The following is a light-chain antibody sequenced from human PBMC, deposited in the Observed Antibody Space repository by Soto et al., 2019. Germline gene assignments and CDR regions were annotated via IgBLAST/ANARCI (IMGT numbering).Light chain of an antibody. Sequence: EVVMTQSPATVSVSPGEGVTLSCRASQTISNDLAWYQQKPGQAPRLLIYGASTRATGVPARFSGGGSGTEFTLTSSSLQSEDFACYDCQQNNKWPPVTFGGGTKVEIK. J-gene: IGKJ4*01. CDR3: QQNNKWPPVT. CDR2: GAS. CDR1: QTISND. V-gene: IGKV3-15*01.